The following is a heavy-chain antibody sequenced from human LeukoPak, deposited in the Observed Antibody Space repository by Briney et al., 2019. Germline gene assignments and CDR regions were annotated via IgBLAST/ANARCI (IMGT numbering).Heavy chain of an antibody. CDR1: GFTFSSYG. CDR3: AKGGRYSSSLLDY. Sequence: VQPGGSLRLSCAASGFTFSSYGMHWVRQAPGKGLEWVAFIRYDGSNKYYADSVKGRFTISRDNSKNTLYLQMTSLRAEDTAVYYCAKGGRYSSSLLDYWGQGTLVTVSS. D-gene: IGHD6-13*01. J-gene: IGHJ4*02. CDR2: IRYDGSNK. V-gene: IGHV3-30*02.